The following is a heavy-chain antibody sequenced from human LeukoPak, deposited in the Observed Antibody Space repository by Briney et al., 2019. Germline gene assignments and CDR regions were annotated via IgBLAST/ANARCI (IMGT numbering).Heavy chain of an antibody. J-gene: IGHJ5*02. CDR3: AKKRITMIRGAPFDP. D-gene: IGHD3-10*01. Sequence: SETLSLTCAVHGGALSGFYWSWIRQSPGKGLEWIGEINPSGSTIYNPSLKSRLTMSVDTTMNHFSLNLTTVTAADTAVYYCAKKRITMIRGAPFDPWGQGTLVTVSS. CDR1: GGALSGFY. CDR2: INPSGST. V-gene: IGHV4-34*01.